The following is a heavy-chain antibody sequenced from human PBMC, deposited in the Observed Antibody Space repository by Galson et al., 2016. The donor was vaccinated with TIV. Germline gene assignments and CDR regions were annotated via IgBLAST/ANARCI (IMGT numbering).Heavy chain of an antibody. Sequence: QSGAEVKEPGESLKISCKGSGYRFSNYWVAWVRQMPGKGLEWMGVIYPVDSDTRYSPSFQGQVTISADKSISTAYLQWNSLKASDSAIYYWVREGSTVTMHHYFGMDVWGQGTSVTVSS. CDR3: VREGSTVTMHHYFGMDV. D-gene: IGHD4-17*01. V-gene: IGHV5-51*03. CDR2: IYPVDSDT. CDR1: GYRFSNYW. J-gene: IGHJ6*02.